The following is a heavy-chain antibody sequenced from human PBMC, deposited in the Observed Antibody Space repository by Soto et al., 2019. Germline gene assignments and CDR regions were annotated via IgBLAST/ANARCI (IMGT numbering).Heavy chain of an antibody. CDR3: ARDLRSTRYFDY. V-gene: IGHV3-21*02. D-gene: IGHD1-26*01. Sequence: EVQLVESGGGLVKPGGSLRLSCTASQFTFSTSSMTWVRQAPGKGLEWVSSISDGSGFIYYADSVKGRFTISRDNAKNSLYLQMNSLRAEDTAVYYCARDLRSTRYFDYWGQGTLVTVSS. J-gene: IGHJ4*02. CDR2: ISDGSGFI. CDR1: QFTFSTSS.